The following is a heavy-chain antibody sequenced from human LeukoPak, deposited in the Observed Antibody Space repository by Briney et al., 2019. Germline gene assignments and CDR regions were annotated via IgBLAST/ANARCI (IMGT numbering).Heavy chain of an antibody. CDR1: GFTFDDYG. CDR2: LNWNGAST. D-gene: IGHD5-18*01. V-gene: IGHV3-20*04. Sequence: SGGSLRLSCAASGFTFDDYGLSWVRQVPGKGLEWVSGLNWNGASTGYADSVKGRFTISRDNSKNTLYLQMNSLRAEDTAVYYCAKDPQLWSYLYYFDYWGQGTLVTVSS. CDR3: AKDPQLWSYLYYFDY. J-gene: IGHJ4*02.